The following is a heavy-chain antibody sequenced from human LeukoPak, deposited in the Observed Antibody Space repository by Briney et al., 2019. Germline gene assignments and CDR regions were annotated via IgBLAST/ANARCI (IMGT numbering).Heavy chain of an antibody. CDR1: GYSISSGYY. D-gene: IGHD6-19*01. Sequence: SETLSLTCAVSGYSISSGYYWGWVRQPPGQGLEWIGSIYHSGSTYYNPPLKSRVTISVDTSKNQFSLKLSSVTAADTAVYYCARDGRWLALNWFDPWGQGTLVSVSS. J-gene: IGHJ5*02. CDR3: ARDGRWLALNWFDP. CDR2: IYHSGST. V-gene: IGHV4-38-2*02.